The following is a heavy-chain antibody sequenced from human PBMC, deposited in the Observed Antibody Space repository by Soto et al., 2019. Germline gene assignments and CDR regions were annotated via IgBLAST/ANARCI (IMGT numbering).Heavy chain of an antibody. V-gene: IGHV4-59*01. CDR3: ARDGGSSSWYSPDYYYYYGMDV. CDR1: GGSISSYY. D-gene: IGHD6-13*01. Sequence: PSETLSLTSTVSGGSISSYYWSWIRRPPGKGLEWIGYIYYSGSTNYNPSLKSRVTISVDTSKNQFSLKLSSVTAADTAVYYCARDGGSSSWYSPDYYYYYGMDVWGQGTTVTVS. J-gene: IGHJ6*02. CDR2: IYYSGST.